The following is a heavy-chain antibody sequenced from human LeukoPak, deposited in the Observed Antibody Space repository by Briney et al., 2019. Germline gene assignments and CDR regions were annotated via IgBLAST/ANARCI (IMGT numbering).Heavy chain of an antibody. J-gene: IGHJ4*02. CDR3: ARDEDSGSYYGPFDY. D-gene: IGHD1-26*01. Sequence: GSSVKVSCKASGGTFSSYAISWVRQAPGQGLEWMGGIIPIFGTANYAQKFQGRVTITTDESTSTAYMELRSLRPDDTAVYYCARDEDSGSYYGPFDYWGQGTLVTVSS. CDR2: IIPIFGTA. V-gene: IGHV1-69*05. CDR1: GGTFSSYA.